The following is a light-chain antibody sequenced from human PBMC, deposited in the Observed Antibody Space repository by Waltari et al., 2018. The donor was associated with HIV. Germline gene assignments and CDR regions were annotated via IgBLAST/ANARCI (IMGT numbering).Light chain of an antibody. J-gene: IGLJ3*02. CDR2: GER. CDR3: QVWDTNSHHPGV. Sequence: SYVLTQPPSVSVAPGKTARITCGGNNIGSNSVHWYQQKPGQAPVLPIQGERDRPSGSPGRFPGSNSGNTATLTISRVEAGDEADYYCQVWDTNSHHPGVFGGGTKLTVL. V-gene: IGLV3-21*04. CDR1: NIGSNS.